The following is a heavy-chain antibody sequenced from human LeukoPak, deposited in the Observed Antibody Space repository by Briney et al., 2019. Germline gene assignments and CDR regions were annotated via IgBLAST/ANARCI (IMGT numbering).Heavy chain of an antibody. J-gene: IGHJ4*02. CDR3: ARDPPAGTSPY. CDR1: GFTFSSYE. D-gene: IGHD1-7*01. V-gene: IGHV4-38-2*02. Sequence: GSLRLSCAASGFTFSSYEMNWIRQPPGKGLEWIGAIYHSGSTYYNPSLRSRVTISVDTSKNQFSLKLTSLTAADTAVYYCARDPPAGTSPYWGQGTLVTVSS. CDR2: IYHSGST.